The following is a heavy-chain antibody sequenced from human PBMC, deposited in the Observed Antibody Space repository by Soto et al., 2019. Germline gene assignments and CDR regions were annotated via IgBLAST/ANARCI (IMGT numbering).Heavy chain of an antibody. CDR3: ARAKGNSGAFDI. D-gene: IGHD4-4*01. V-gene: IGHV3-74*01. CDR2: IMSDGSNT. Sequence: PGGSLRLSCAAFEFTFSTYWMHWVRQAPGKGLGWVSRIMSDGSNTDYADSVRGRFTVSRDNARNTLYLHMNSLRAEDTGLYYCARAKGNSGAFDIWGQGTMVTVSS. CDR1: EFTFSTYW. J-gene: IGHJ3*02.